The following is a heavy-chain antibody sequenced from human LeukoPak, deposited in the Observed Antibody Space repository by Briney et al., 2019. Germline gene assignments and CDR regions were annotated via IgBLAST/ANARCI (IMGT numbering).Heavy chain of an antibody. CDR2: IYTTGST. CDR1: GDSITSADY. Sequence: SETLSLTCTVSGDSITSADYWGWIRQSAGKGLEWIGRIYTTGSTSYNPSLRTRVTISADTSKNQFSLKLSSVTAADTAVYYCARDRNWGSGWFDPWGQGTLVTVSS. D-gene: IGHD7-27*01. J-gene: IGHJ5*02. CDR3: ARDRNWGSGWFDP. V-gene: IGHV4-4*07.